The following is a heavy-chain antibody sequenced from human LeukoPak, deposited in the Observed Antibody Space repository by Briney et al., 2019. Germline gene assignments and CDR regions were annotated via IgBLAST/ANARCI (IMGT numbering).Heavy chain of an antibody. Sequence: HPGGSLRLSCAASGFAFSTYAMTWVRQAPGKGLEWVSGISGGGEKTYYADSVKGRFTTSRDNSKNTLYLQMNSLRAEDTAVYYCAKETYSNSHFDYWGQGTLVTVSS. CDR3: AKETYSNSHFDY. J-gene: IGHJ4*02. V-gene: IGHV3-23*01. CDR1: GFAFSTYA. CDR2: ISGGGEKT. D-gene: IGHD6-6*01.